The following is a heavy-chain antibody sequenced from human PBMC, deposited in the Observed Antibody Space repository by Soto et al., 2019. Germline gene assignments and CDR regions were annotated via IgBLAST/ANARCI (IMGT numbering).Heavy chain of an antibody. CDR2: TSAYNGNT. CDR1: GYTFTNYG. V-gene: IGHV1-18*01. Sequence: EASVKVSCKTSGYTFTNYGISWVRQAPGRGLEWLGWTSAYNGNTNYAQKFQDRVTMTTDTSTSTVYMELRSLRSDDTAVYYCARDYYNRAKFDYWGQGALVTVS. CDR3: ARDYYNRAKFDY. J-gene: IGHJ4*02. D-gene: IGHD3-22*01.